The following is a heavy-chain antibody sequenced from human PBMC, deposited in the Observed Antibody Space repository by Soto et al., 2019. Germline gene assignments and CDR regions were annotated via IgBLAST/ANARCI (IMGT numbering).Heavy chain of an antibody. CDR1: GFTFSDYP. V-gene: IGHV3-48*02. CDR2: IRTISGAV. CDR3: ARENPSFDY. Sequence: GGSLRLSGAASGFTFSDYPINWVRQAPWKGLEWVSSIRTISGAVYFADSVRGRFTISRDNARNSLYLQMTSLRDEDTAVYYCARENPSFDYCGQRNLVTVSS. J-gene: IGHJ4*02.